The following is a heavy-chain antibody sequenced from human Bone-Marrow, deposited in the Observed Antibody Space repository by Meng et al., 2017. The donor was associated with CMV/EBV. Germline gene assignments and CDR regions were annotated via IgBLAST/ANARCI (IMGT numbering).Heavy chain of an antibody. V-gene: IGHV3-30*02. CDR2: IRYDGSNK. Sequence: GESLKISCAASGFTFSSYGMHWVRQAPGKGLEWVAFIRYDGSNKYYADSVKGRFTISRDNSKNTLYLQMNSLRAEDTAVYYCARDARLRYYDFWSGPRGFDYWGQGTLVTVSS. CDR1: GFTFSSYG. CDR3: ARDARLRYYDFWSGPRGFDY. D-gene: IGHD3-3*01. J-gene: IGHJ4*02.